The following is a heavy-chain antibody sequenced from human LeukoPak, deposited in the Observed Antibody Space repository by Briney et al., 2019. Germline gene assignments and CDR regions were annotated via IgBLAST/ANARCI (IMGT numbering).Heavy chain of an antibody. D-gene: IGHD3-22*01. CDR1: GGSFSGYY. CDR2: INHSGST. V-gene: IGHV4-34*01. Sequence: PSETLSLTCAVYGGSFSGYYWSWIRQPPGKGLEWIGEINHSGSTNYNPSLKSRVTISVDTSKNQFSLKLGSVTAADTAVYYCATEVAATNYDSSGYYLWGQGTLVTVSS. J-gene: IGHJ5*02. CDR3: ATEVAATNYDSSGYYL.